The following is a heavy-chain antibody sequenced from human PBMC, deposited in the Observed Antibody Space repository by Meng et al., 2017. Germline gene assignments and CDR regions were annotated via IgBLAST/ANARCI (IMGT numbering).Heavy chain of an antibody. J-gene: IGHJ5*02. CDR1: GYTFTSYA. CDR2: INAGNGNT. Sequence: QVQLVQCGAEVKKPGASVKVSCKASGYTFTSYAMHWVRQAPGQRLEWMGWINAGNGNTKYSKKFQGRVTITRDTSASTAYMELSSLRSEDTAVYYCARDKLKTFDPWGQGTLVTVSS. V-gene: IGHV1-3*01. CDR3: ARDKLKTFDP.